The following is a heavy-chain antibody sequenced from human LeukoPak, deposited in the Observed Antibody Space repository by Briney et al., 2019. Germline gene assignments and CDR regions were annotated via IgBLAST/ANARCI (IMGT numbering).Heavy chain of an antibody. D-gene: IGHD7-27*01. Sequence: SETLSLTCAVYGGSFSGYFWTWIRQTPGKGLEWIGEIHHSGSPRYNPSLKSRVTITVDTSRNQFSLKLNSVTPADTAVYYCARGGLGISRGDYFGHWGQGALVTVSS. J-gene: IGHJ4*02. V-gene: IGHV4-34*01. CDR2: IHHSGSP. CDR1: GGSFSGYF. CDR3: ARGGLGISRGDYFGH.